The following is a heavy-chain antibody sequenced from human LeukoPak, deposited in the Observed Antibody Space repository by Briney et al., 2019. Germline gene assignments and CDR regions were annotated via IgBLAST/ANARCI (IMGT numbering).Heavy chain of an antibody. CDR3: ARPGAPALFGEFSGLTNWFDP. CDR1: GFTVSSNY. CDR2: ISSRGST. D-gene: IGHD3-10*02. V-gene: IGHV3-53*01. Sequence: GRSLRLSCAASGFTVSSNYMSWVPQAPGKGLEWVSVISSRGSTHYAAPVKGRFTISRANSKNALYLQMNSLRAEDTAVYYCARPGAPALFGEFSGLTNWFDPWGQGTLVTVSS. J-gene: IGHJ5*02.